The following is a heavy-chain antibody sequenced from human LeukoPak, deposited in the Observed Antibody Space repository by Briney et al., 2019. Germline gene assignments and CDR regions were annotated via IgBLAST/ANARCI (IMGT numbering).Heavy chain of an antibody. V-gene: IGHV1-2*02. D-gene: IGHD3-10*01. CDR1: GYTFTNYY. Sequence: ASVKVSCKASGYTFTNYYMHWVRQAPGQGLEWMGLINPTGTSTNYAQKFRGRVTMTRGTSISTAYMELSRLRSDDTAVYYCARAMKDGSGSYSPCDWGQGTLVTVSS. J-gene: IGHJ4*02. CDR3: ARAMKDGSGSYSPCD. CDR2: INPTGTST.